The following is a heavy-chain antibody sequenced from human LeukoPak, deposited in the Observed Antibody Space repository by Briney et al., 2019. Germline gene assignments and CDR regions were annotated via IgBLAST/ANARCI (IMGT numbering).Heavy chain of an antibody. Sequence: QPGGSLRLSCAASGFTFNIYPMSWVRQAPGKGLEWVSGISDSGRSPYYTESVKGRFTISRDNSKNTVYLQMNNLGVDDTATYFCARHDSFIPYWGQGILVTVSS. CDR1: GFTFNIYP. V-gene: IGHV3-23*01. D-gene: IGHD5-18*01. CDR3: ARHDSFIPY. CDR2: ISDSGRSP. J-gene: IGHJ4*02.